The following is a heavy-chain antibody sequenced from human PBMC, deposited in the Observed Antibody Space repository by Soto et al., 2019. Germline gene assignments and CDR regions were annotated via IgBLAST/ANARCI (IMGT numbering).Heavy chain of an antibody. CDR2: IYSGGST. CDR3: ARDNYGDYVAFDI. D-gene: IGHD4-17*01. CDR1: GFTVSSNY. Sequence: GGSLRLSCAASGFTVSSNYMSWVRQAPGKGLEWVSVIYSGGSTYYADSVKGRFTISRHNSKNTLYLQMNSLRAEDTAVYYCARDNYGDYVAFDIWGQGTMVTVSS. V-gene: IGHV3-53*04. J-gene: IGHJ3*02.